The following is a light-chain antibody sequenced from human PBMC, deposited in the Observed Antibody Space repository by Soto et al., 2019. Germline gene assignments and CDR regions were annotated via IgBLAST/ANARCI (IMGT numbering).Light chain of an antibody. V-gene: IGKV3-11*01. CDR2: DAS. CDR1: QSVSSY. J-gene: IGKJ5*01. Sequence: EIVLTQSPATLSLSPGERATLSCRASQSVSSYLAWYQQKPGQAPRLLIYDASNRATGIPARFSGSGSGTDFTLTISSLEPEDFAVYYCCQAITLGQGTRLEIK. CDR3: CQAIT.